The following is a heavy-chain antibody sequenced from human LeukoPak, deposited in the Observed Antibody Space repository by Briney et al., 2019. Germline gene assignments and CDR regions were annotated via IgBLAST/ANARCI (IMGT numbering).Heavy chain of an antibody. CDR2: ISAYNGNT. CDR1: GYTFTSYG. V-gene: IGHV1-18*01. J-gene: IGHJ4*02. Sequence: ASVKVSCKASGYTFTSYGISWVRQAPGQGLEWMGWISAYNGNTNYAQKLQGRVTMTTDTSTSTAYMELWSLRSDDTAVYYCARFRILTGPSYDFDYWGQGTLVTVSS. D-gene: IGHD7-27*01. CDR3: ARFRILTGPSYDFDY.